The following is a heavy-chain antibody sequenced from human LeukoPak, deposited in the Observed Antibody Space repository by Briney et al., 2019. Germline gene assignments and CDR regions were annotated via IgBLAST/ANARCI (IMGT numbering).Heavy chain of an antibody. CDR3: ARAGGYASSWAY. V-gene: IGHV3-7*01. Sequence: GGSLRLSCAAAGFTFSSYWMSWVRQAPGKGLEWVANIKQDGSEKNYVDSVKGRFTISRDNAKNSLELQMNSLRDEDTAVYYCARAGGYASSWAYWGQGTLVTVSS. J-gene: IGHJ4*02. CDR1: GFTFSSYW. CDR2: IKQDGSEK. D-gene: IGHD5-12*01.